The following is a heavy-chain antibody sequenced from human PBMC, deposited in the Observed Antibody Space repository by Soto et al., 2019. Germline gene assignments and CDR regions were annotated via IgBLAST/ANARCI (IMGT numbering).Heavy chain of an antibody. CDR1: GGTFSSYT. D-gene: IGHD1-26*01. V-gene: IGHV1-69*02. J-gene: IGHJ4*02. CDR3: ASVTDTTTSYHY. Sequence: QVQLVQSGAEVKKPGSSVMVSCKASGGTFSSYTISWVRQAPGQGLEWMGRIIAILGIANYAQKFQDRVTITADKSTSTAYMELSSLRSEDTAMYYCASVTDTTTSYHYWGQGTLVTVSS. CDR2: IIAILGIA.